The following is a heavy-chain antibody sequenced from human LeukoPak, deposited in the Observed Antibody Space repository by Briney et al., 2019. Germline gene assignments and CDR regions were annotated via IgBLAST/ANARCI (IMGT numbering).Heavy chain of an antibody. CDR2: ISYDGSNK. CDR1: GFTFSSYG. D-gene: IGHD3-10*01. Sequence: GRSLRLSCAASGFTFSSYGMHWVRQAPGKGLEWVAVISYDGSNKYYADSVKGRFTISRDNSKNTLYLQMNSLRAEDTAVYYCAKDFRITIRAFDIWGQGTMVTVSS. J-gene: IGHJ3*02. CDR3: AKDFRITIRAFDI. V-gene: IGHV3-30*18.